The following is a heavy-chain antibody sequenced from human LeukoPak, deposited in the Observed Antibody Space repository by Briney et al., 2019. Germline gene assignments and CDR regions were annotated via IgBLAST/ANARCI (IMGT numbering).Heavy chain of an antibody. D-gene: IGHD4-17*01. CDR1: GFTFTNYG. Sequence: PGRSLRLSCAASGFTFTNYGMHWVRQAPGKGLEWVAVIWYDGGQKYYADSVKGRFTIPRDNSKNTLYLQMNSLRSGDTAVYYCASAMTTVTRLDYWGQGTLVTVSS. CDR2: IWYDGGQK. V-gene: IGHV3-33*01. J-gene: IGHJ4*02. CDR3: ASAMTTVTRLDY.